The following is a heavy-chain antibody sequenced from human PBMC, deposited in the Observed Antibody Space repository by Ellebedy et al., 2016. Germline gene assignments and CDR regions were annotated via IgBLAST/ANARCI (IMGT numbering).Heavy chain of an antibody. CDR2: INPSGGST. Sequence: ASVKVSCKASGYTFTSYYMHWVRQAPGQGLEWMGIINPSGGSTSYAQNLLGRVTMTRDTSTSTVYMELSSLRSEDTAVYYCARDLPLHGIDPWGQGTPVTVSS. CDR3: ARDLPLHGIDP. D-gene: IGHD1-26*01. CDR1: GYTFTSYY. V-gene: IGHV1-46*04. J-gene: IGHJ5*02.